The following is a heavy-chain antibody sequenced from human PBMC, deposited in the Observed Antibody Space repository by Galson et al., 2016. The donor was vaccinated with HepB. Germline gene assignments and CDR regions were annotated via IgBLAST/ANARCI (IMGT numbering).Heavy chain of an antibody. J-gene: IGHJ4*02. D-gene: IGHD6-25*01. CDR1: GGSVSSGSYY. Sequence: SETLSLTCTVSGGSVSSGSYYWTWIRQPPGKGLEWIGHIYYTGSTEYKPSLKSRVFISIDASKNQFSLSLTSVTAADTAVYFCARDPSPLIPAGGIDYWGQGIQVTVSS. V-gene: IGHV4-61*01. CDR2: IYYTGST. CDR3: ARDPSPLIPAGGIDY.